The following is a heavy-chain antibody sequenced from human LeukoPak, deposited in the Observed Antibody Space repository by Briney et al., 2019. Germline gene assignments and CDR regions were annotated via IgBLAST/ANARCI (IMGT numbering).Heavy chain of an antibody. Sequence: ASVKVSCKVSGYTLTELSMHWVRQAPGKGLEWMGGFDPEDGETIYAQKFQGRVTMTEDTSTDTAYKELSSLRSEDTAVYYCATFGSIVVVPAAPFDYWGQGTLVTVSS. J-gene: IGHJ4*02. CDR3: ATFGSIVVVPAAPFDY. CDR1: GYTLTELS. D-gene: IGHD2-2*01. CDR2: FDPEDGET. V-gene: IGHV1-24*01.